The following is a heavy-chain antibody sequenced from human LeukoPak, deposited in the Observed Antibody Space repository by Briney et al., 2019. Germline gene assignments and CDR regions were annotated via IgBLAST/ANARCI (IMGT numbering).Heavy chain of an antibody. D-gene: IGHD4-11*01. J-gene: IGHJ4*02. Sequence: GGSLRLSCAASGFTFSTYSMNWVRQAPGKGLEWVSYISSSSSTIYYADSVKGRFTISRDNAKNSLYLQMNSLRAEDTAVYYCARDGSMTTVTTAFDYWGQGTLVTVSS. CDR3: ARDGSMTTVTTAFDY. CDR1: GFTFSTYS. CDR2: ISSSSSTI. V-gene: IGHV3-48*01.